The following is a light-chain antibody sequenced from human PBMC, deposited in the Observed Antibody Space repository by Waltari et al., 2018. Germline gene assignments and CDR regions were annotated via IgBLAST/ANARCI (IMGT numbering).Light chain of an antibody. Sequence: QLVLTQSPSASASLGASVKLTCTLSSGHSSNVIAWLQQQPEKGPRYLMKVNRDGSHSKGDKIPDRFSGSSSGAEHYLTISSLQSEDEADSYCQTGGHGTWVFGGGTKLTVL. CDR1: SGHSSNV. CDR2: VNRDGSH. J-gene: IGLJ3*02. V-gene: IGLV4-69*01. CDR3: QTGGHGTWV.